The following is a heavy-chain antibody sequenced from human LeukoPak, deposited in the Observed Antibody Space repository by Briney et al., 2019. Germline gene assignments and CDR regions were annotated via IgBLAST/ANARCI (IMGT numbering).Heavy chain of an antibody. CDR3: ATEPDDLWFGVLPN. Sequence: GASVKVSCKVSGHTLTELSMHWVRQAPGKGLEWMGGFDPEDGETIYAQKFQGRVTMTEDTSTDTAYMELSSLRSEDTAVYYCATEPDDLWFGVLPNWGQGTLVTVSS. CDR2: FDPEDGET. V-gene: IGHV1-24*01. D-gene: IGHD3-10*01. J-gene: IGHJ4*02. CDR1: GHTLTELS.